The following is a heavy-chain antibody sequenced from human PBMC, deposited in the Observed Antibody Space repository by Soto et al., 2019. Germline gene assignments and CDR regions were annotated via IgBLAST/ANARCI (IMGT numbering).Heavy chain of an antibody. CDR3: ASSAGLDHLLNYYGLNV. D-gene: IGHD6-13*01. V-gene: IGHV1-69*01. CDR1: GGTFTSTA. CDR2: IIPVLGTP. J-gene: IGHJ6*02. Sequence: QVLLVQSSAEVKKPGSSVKVSCKASGGTFTSTAFSWVRQAPGQGLEWMGGIIPVLGTPNYAQKFQAGLTVTADASTTTLHMELSSLRSDDTAVYYCASSAGLDHLLNYYGLNVWGQGTTVTVSS.